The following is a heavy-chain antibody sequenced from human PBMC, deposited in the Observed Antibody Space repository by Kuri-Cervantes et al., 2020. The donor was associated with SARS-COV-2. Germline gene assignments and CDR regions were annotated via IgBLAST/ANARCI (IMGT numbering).Heavy chain of an antibody. J-gene: IGHJ2*01. CDR2: ISGTGGTT. D-gene: IGHD3-16*01. CDR3: AREGLASPIYWYFDL. CDR1: EFTFSDYA. V-gene: IGHV3-23*01. Sequence: GESLKISCAASEFTFSDYAMSWVRQAPGRGLEWVSAISGTGGTTYYADSVKGRFTISRDNAKNSLYLQMNSLRAEDTAVYYCAREGLASPIYWYFDLWGRGTLVTVSS.